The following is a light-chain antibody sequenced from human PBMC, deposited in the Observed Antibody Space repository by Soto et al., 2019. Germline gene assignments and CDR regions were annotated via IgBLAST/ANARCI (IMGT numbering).Light chain of an antibody. CDR3: SSFAGNTNLV. V-gene: IGLV2-8*01. J-gene: IGLJ2*01. CDR2: EVS. Sequence: QSALTQPPSASGSPGQSVTISCTGTSSDVGGYNYVSWYQQHPGQAPKLMISEVSKRPSGVPDRFSGSKSGNTASLTVSGLQAEDEADYYCSSFAGNTNLVFGGGTKLTVL. CDR1: SSDVGGYNY.